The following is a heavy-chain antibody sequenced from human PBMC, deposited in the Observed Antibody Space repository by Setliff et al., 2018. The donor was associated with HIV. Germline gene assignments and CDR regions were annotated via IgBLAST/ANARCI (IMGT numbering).Heavy chain of an antibody. J-gene: IGHJ4*02. Sequence: SETLSLTCTVSGGSISSGSYYWSWIRQPAGKGLEWIGYAYYSGSTNYNPSLKSRVTISIDMSKNQFSLNLKSVTAADTAVYFCARGIGLRPFDAWGQGTLVTVSS. D-gene: IGHD4-17*01. CDR2: AYYSGST. V-gene: IGHV4-61*10. CDR1: GGSISSGSYY. CDR3: ARGIGLRPFDA.